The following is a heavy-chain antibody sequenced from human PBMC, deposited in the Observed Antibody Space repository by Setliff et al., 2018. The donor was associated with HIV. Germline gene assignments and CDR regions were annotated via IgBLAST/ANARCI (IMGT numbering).Heavy chain of an antibody. Sequence: PSETLSLTCAVYGGSFSDYSWTWIRQPPGRGLEWIGEINHSGSTSYKPSLKSRVSMSVDTSKNQFSLKLSSVTAADTAIFYCARATTGYSSIWYRNGLTYYYYMDVWGRGTKVTVSS. CDR1: GGSFSDYS. CDR3: ARATTGYSSIWYRNGLTYYYYMDV. CDR2: INHSGST. J-gene: IGHJ6*03. V-gene: IGHV4-34*01. D-gene: IGHD6-13*01.